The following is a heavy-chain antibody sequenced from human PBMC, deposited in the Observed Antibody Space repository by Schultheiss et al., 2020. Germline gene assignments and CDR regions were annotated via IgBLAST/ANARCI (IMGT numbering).Heavy chain of an antibody. CDR3: ARVGWELGYYFDY. V-gene: IGHV3-11*01. Sequence: GESLKISCAASGFTFSYYYMSGVRQAPGKGLEWVSYISSSGTTKYYADSVKGRFTISRDNAKKSVDLQMDSLRAEDTAVYYCARVGWELGYYFDYWGQGTLVTVSS. CDR1: GFTFSYYY. J-gene: IGHJ4*02. CDR2: ISSSGTTK. D-gene: IGHD1-26*01.